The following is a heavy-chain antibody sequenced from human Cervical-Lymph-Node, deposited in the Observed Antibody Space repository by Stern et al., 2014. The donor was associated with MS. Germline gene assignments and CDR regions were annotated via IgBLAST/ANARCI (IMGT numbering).Heavy chain of an antibody. CDR2: IYYSGST. J-gene: IGHJ4*02. Sequence: QVQLVESGPGLVKPSQTLSLTCTVSGGSISSGGYYWSWIRQPPGKGLEWIGYIYYSGSTYYNPSLKSRVTISVDTSKNQFSLKLSSVTAADTAVYYCARVSYDFWSGYFPFDYWGQGTLVTVSS. D-gene: IGHD3-3*01. CDR1: GGSISSGGYY. CDR3: ARVSYDFWSGYFPFDY. V-gene: IGHV4-31*03.